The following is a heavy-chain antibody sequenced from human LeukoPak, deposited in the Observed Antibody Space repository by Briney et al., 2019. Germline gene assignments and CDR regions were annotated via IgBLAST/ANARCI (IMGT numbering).Heavy chain of an antibody. CDR1: GFTFSNYG. Sequence: PGGSLRLSCAASGFTFSNYGMHWVRRAPGKGLEWVSSISSSSSYIYYADSVKGRFTISRDNAKNSLYLQMNSLRAEDTAVYYCARGYSSSPWGQGTLVTVSS. CDR2: ISSSSSYI. J-gene: IGHJ5*02. CDR3: ARGYSSSP. D-gene: IGHD6-6*01. V-gene: IGHV3-21*01.